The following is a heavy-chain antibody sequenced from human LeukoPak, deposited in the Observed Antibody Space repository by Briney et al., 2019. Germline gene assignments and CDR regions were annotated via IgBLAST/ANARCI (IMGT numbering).Heavy chain of an antibody. D-gene: IGHD3-3*01. J-gene: IGHJ5*02. Sequence: PSQTLSLTCTVSGGSISSGDYYWSWIRQPPGKGLEWIGYIYYSGSTYYNPSLKSRVTISVDTSKNQFSLKLSSVTAAAPAVYYCARVGGSITLVVEDHNWFDPWGQGTLVTVSS. CDR3: ARVGGSITLVVEDHNWFDP. CDR1: GGSISSGDYY. CDR2: IYYSGST. V-gene: IGHV4-30-4*08.